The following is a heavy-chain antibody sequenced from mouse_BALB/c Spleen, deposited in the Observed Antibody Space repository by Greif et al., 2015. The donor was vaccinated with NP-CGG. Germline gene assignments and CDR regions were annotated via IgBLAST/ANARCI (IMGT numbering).Heavy chain of an antibody. CDR2: SRNKANDYTT. D-gene: IGHD2-2*01. CDR3: ARDDGYYWYFDV. Sequence: DVMLVESGGGLVQPGGSLRLSCATSGFTFSDFYMEWVRQPPGKRLEWIAASRNKANDYTTEYGASVKGRFIVSRDTSQSILYLQMNALRAEDTAIYYCARDDGYYWYFDVWGAGTTVTVSS. CDR1: GFTFSDFY. J-gene: IGHJ1*01. V-gene: IGHV7-1*02.